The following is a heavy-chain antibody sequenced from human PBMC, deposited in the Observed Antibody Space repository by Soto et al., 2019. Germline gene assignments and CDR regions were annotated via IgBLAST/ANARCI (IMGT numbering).Heavy chain of an antibody. Sequence: SETLSLTCNVSGGSISSGSYYWGWIRQPPGKGLEWIGSIYYSGSTYYNPSLKSRVTISVDTSKNQFSLKLSSGTAADTAVYYCARESITMIVVVARVDAFDIWGQGTIVT. CDR3: ARESITMIVVVARVDAFDI. D-gene: IGHD3-22*01. CDR1: GGSISSGSYY. CDR2: IYYSGST. J-gene: IGHJ3*02. V-gene: IGHV4-39*02.